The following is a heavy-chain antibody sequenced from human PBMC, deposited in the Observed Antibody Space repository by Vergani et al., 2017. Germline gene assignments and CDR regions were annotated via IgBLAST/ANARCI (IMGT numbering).Heavy chain of an antibody. Sequence: EVQLLESGGDLVQPGGSLRLSCTASGFTFNHYAMNWVRQAPGKGLEWVSGISGSGGSTYYAGSVKGRFTISRDSSRNTLYPQMNSLSAGDPAVYYWAKSNPRKCGYDYLYYYHAMDVWGQGTTVTVSS. CDR1: GFTFNHYA. J-gene: IGHJ6*02. CDR2: ISGSGGST. D-gene: IGHD5-12*01. V-gene: IGHV3-23*01. CDR3: AKSNPRKCGYDYLYYYHAMDV.